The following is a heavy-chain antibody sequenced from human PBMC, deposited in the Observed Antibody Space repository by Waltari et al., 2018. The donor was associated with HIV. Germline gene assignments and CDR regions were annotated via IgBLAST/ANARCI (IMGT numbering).Heavy chain of an antibody. J-gene: IGHJ1*01. Sequence: QVQLVQSGTQVRRPGSAVKISCKTSGGTFDKSAFTWVRQAPGQGLEWTGGIVPLIGRPNLARSFQGRLKISADELSSTVFLELSSLRSADTAMYYCVRDSYSVQYSQQWGQGTLIIVSS. V-gene: IGHV1-69*12. CDR1: GGTFDKSA. CDR2: IVPLIGRP. CDR3: VRDSYSVQYSQQ. D-gene: IGHD2-21*01.